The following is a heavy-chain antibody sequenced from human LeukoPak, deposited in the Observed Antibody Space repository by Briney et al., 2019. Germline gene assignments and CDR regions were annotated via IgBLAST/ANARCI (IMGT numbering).Heavy chain of an antibody. CDR2: TYYRSKWYI. Sequence: SQTLSLTCAIFGDSISSNSAAWSWIRQSPSRGLEWLGRTYYRSKWYIDYALSVKSRITINPDTSKNQFSLQLNSVTPEDTAVYYCARDRNFGGPYNSIDYWGQGTLVTVSS. CDR1: GDSISSNSAA. CDR3: ARDRNFGGPYNSIDY. D-gene: IGHD2/OR15-2a*01. J-gene: IGHJ4*02. V-gene: IGHV6-1*01.